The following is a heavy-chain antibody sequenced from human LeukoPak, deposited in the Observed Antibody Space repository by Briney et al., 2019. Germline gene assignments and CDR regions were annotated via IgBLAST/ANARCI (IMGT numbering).Heavy chain of an antibody. D-gene: IGHD1-26*01. CDR3: ASRKGGASPFDY. CDR1: GGSISSYY. CDR2: IFHSGST. Sequence: SETLSLTCTVSGGSISSYYWSWIRQPPGKGLEWIGEIFHSGSTNYSPSLKSRVTITVDKSKNQFSLKLNSVTAADTAVYFCASRKGGASPFDYWGQGTLVTVSS. J-gene: IGHJ4*02. V-gene: IGHV4-59*12.